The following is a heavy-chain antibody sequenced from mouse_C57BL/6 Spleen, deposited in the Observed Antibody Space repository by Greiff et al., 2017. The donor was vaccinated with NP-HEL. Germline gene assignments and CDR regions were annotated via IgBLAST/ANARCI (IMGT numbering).Heavy chain of an antibody. CDR1: GYTFTDYY. J-gene: IGHJ3*01. CDR2: IYPGSGNT. CDR3: ASNGVSSGPWFAY. Sequence: QVQLQQSGAELVRPGASVKLSCKASGYTFTDYYINWVKQRPGQGLEWIARIYPGSGNTYYNEKFKGKATLTAEKSSSTAYMQLSSLTSEDSAVYFCASNGVSSGPWFAYWGQGTLVTVSA. D-gene: IGHD3-2*02. V-gene: IGHV1-76*01.